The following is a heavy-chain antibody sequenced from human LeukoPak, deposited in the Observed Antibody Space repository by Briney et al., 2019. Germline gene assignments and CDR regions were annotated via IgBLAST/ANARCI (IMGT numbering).Heavy chain of an antibody. Sequence: GGSLRLSCAASGFTFSNYAMTWVRQAPGKGLEWISVIGRSGGDIQYGDSVKGRFTISRDNSKNTLYLQMNSLRAEDTAVYYCAKDLKGNWYYFDYWGQGTLVTVSS. CDR1: GFTFSNYA. J-gene: IGHJ4*02. CDR3: AKDLKGNWYYFDY. CDR2: IGRSGGDI. V-gene: IGHV3-23*01. D-gene: IGHD2/OR15-2a*01.